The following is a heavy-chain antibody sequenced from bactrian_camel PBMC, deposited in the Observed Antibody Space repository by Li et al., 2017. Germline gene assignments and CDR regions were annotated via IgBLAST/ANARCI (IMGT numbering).Heavy chain of an antibody. Sequence: HVQLVESGGGLVQPGGSLRLSCAASGFTFSNYYMTWVRQAPGKGLEWVSTIYSDGRNTYYTDSVKGRFTISRDNAKNTVYLQMNSLKSEDSALYYCAAGQVKYIHWGQGTQVTVS. J-gene: IGHJ4*01. V-gene: IGHV3-2*01. CDR2: IYSDGRNT. CDR1: GFTFSNYY. CDR3: AAGQVKYIH.